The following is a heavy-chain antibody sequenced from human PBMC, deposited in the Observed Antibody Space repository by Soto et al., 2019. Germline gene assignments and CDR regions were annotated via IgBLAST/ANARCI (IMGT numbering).Heavy chain of an antibody. CDR2: IYSSGST. Sequence: QVQLQESGPGLVKPSETLSLTCTVSGGSISSYYWSWIRQPPGKGLEWIGYIYSSGSTNYTPSLKSRVTISVDTSKNQFSPRLSSVTAADTAVYYCARHPAVTGTAAYFDYWGQGTLVTVSS. CDR3: ARHPAVTGTAAYFDY. CDR1: GGSISSYY. J-gene: IGHJ4*02. D-gene: IGHD6-19*01. V-gene: IGHV4-59*08.